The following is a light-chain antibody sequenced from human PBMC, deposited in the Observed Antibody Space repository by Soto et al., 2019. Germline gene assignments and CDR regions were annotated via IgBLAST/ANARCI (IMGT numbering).Light chain of an antibody. J-gene: IGKJ1*01. V-gene: IGKV1-5*03. CDR1: QSISSW. Sequence: DIQMTQSPSTLSASVGDRVTITCRASQSISSWLAWYQQKPGKAPKLLIYKASSLESGVPSRFSGSGSGTEFTLTISSLQPDDFATYYCQQYNSDPLTFGQGTKVEIK. CDR2: KAS. CDR3: QQYNSDPLT.